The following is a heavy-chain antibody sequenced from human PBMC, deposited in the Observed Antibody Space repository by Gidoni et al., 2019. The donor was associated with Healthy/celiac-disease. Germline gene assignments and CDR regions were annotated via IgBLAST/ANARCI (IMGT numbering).Heavy chain of an antibody. V-gene: IGHV4-31*03. Sequence: QVQLQESGPGLVKPSQTLSLPCTVSGGSISSGRYYWCWIRQHPGKGLEWIGYIYYSGSTYYNPSLKSRVTISVDTSKNQFSLKLSSVTAADTAVYYCARGSRIVVVPAAMLHAFDIWGQGTMVTVSS. J-gene: IGHJ3*02. CDR1: GGSISSGRYY. D-gene: IGHD2-2*01. CDR2: IYYSGST. CDR3: ARGSRIVVVPAAMLHAFDI.